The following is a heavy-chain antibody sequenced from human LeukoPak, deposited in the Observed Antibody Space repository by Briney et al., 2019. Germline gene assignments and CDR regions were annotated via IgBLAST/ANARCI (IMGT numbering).Heavy chain of an antibody. D-gene: IGHD6-19*01. CDR3: ARPRYSSGWSILDY. CDR1: GGSFSGYY. CDR2: INHSGST. J-gene: IGHJ4*02. V-gene: IGHV4-34*01. Sequence: SETLSLTCAVYGGSFSGYYWSWIRQPPGKGLEWIGEINHSGSTNYNPSLKSRVTISVDTSKNHFSLKLSSVTAPDTAVYYCARPRYSSGWSILDYWGQGTLVTVSS.